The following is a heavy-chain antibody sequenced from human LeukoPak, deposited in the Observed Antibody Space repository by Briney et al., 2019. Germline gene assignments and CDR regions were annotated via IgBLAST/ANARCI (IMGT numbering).Heavy chain of an antibody. Sequence: SETLSLTCTVSGGSISSSSYYWGWIRQPPGKGLEWIGSIYYSGSTYYNPSLKSRVTISVDTSKNQFSLKLSSVTAADTAVYYCATSSSYYYDSSGPDYWGQGTLVTVSS. CDR2: IYYSGST. CDR3: ATSSSYYYDSSGPDY. J-gene: IGHJ4*02. D-gene: IGHD3-22*01. CDR1: GGSISSSSYY. V-gene: IGHV4-39*07.